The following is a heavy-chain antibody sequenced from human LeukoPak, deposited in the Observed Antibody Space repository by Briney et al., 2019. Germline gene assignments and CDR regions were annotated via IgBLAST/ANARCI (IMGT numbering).Heavy chain of an antibody. Sequence: SVKVSCKASGYTFTTYFIHWVRQAPGQGLEWMGRIIPILGIANYAQKFQGRVTITADKSTSTAYMEPSSLRSEDTAVYYCARDLSGFDYWGQGTLVTVSS. V-gene: IGHV1-69*04. D-gene: IGHD1-26*01. CDR2: IIPILGIA. J-gene: IGHJ4*02. CDR1: GYTFTTYF. CDR3: ARDLSGFDY.